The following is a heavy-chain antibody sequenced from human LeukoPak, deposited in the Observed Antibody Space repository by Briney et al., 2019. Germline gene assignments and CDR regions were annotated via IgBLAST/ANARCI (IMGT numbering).Heavy chain of an antibody. CDR3: ARHSKGYYYYMDV. D-gene: IGHD2-21*01. Sequence: SETLSLTCTVSGGSISSYYWSWIRQPPGKGLEWIGYIYTSGSTNYNPPLKSRVTISVDTSRNQFSLKLSSVTAADTAVYYCARHSKGYYYYMDVWGKGTTVTVSS. CDR1: GGSISSYY. V-gene: IGHV4-4*09. J-gene: IGHJ6*03. CDR2: IYTSGST.